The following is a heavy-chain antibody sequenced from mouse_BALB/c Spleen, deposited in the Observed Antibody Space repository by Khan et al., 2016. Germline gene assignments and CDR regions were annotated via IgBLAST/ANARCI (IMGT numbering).Heavy chain of an antibody. V-gene: IGHV14-3*02. CDR1: GFNIKDTF. Sequence: VQLQQSGAELVEPGASVKLSCTTSGFNIKDTFIHWVRQRPEQGLEWIGRIDPANGNTEYDPKFQDKATITADTSSNTAYLQLSSLTSEDTAVYYCPKNYFGNNGGNFFAMDYWGQGTSVTVSS. CDR2: IDPANGNT. D-gene: IGHD2-1*01. J-gene: IGHJ4*01. CDR3: PKNYFGNNGGNFFAMDY.